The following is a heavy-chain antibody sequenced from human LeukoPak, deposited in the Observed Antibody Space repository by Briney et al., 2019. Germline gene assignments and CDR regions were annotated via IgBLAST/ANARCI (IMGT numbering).Heavy chain of an antibody. V-gene: IGHV3-7*04. D-gene: IGHD1-1*01. Sequence: GGSLRLSCAASGFTFSSYWMSWVRQAPGKVLEWVASIKFDESEKHYMDSVNGRFTISRDPAKNSLYLQMNRLRVEDTAVYFCARVTTNGYFEYWAQGSLVTVSP. CDR3: ARVTTNGYFEY. CDR2: IKFDESEK. CDR1: GFTFSSYW. J-gene: IGHJ4*02.